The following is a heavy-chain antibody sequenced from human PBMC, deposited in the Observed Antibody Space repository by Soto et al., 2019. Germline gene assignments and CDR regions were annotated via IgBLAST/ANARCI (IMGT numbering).Heavy chain of an antibody. CDR2: INHSGST. J-gene: IGHJ5*02. CDR1: GGSFSGYY. Sequence: TSETLSLTCAVYGGSFSGYYWSWIRQPPGKGLEWIGEINHSGSTNYNPSLKSRVTISVDTSKNQFSLKLSSVTAADTAVYYCARGEKYYDFWSGYLDPWGQGTLVTVSS. D-gene: IGHD3-3*01. V-gene: IGHV4-34*01. CDR3: ARGEKYYDFWSGYLDP.